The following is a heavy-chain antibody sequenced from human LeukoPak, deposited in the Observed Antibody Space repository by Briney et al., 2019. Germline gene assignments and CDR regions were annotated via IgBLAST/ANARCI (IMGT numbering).Heavy chain of an antibody. J-gene: IGHJ4*02. V-gene: IGHV4-61*02. CDR3: ARGENLLRIAAAGYFDY. Sequence: PSETLSLTCTVSGGSISSGSYYWSWIRQPAGKGLEWIGRIYTSGSTNYNPSLKSRVTISVDTSKNQFSLKLSSVTAADTAVYYCARGENLLRIAAAGYFDYWGQGTLVTVSS. CDR1: GGSISSGSYY. D-gene: IGHD6-13*01. CDR2: IYTSGST.